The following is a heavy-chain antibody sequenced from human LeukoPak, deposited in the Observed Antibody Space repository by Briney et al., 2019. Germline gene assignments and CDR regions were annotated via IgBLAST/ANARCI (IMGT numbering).Heavy chain of an antibody. D-gene: IGHD3-10*01. V-gene: IGHV4-61*01. CDR1: GGSVNSETFR. CDR3: ARTGYYASGSSYYYGMDV. CDR2: IYYFGST. J-gene: IGHJ6*02. Sequence: PSETLSLPCSVSGGSVNSETFRWTWIRPPPGRGLEWIGYIYYFGSTNYNPSLKGRVTISADTSKNQFSLKVNSLTAADTAVYYCARTGYYASGSSYYYGMDVWGQGTTVTVSS.